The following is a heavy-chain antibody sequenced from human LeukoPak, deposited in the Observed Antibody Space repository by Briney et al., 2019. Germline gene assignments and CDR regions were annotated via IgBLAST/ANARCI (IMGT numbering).Heavy chain of an antibody. CDR3: ARGRRAIDYNPGGY. CDR2: ISSSSSYI. D-gene: IGHD4-11*01. CDR1: GFTFSSYS. J-gene: IGHJ4*02. V-gene: IGHV3-21*01. Sequence: NPGGSLRLSCAASGFTFSSYSMNWVRQAPGKGLEWVSSISSSSSYIYYADSVKGRFTISRDNAKNSLYLQMNSLRAEDTAVYYCARGRRAIDYNPGGYWGQGTLVTVSS.